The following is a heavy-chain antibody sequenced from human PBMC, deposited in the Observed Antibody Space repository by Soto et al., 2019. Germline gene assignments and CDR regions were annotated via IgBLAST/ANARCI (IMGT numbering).Heavy chain of an antibody. Sequence: GGSLRLSCAASGFTFSSYAMSWVRQAPGKGLEWVSAISGSGGSTYYADSVKGRFTISRDNSKNTLYLQMNSLRAEDTAVYYCAKDAKGGYCSSTSCPFDYWGQGTLVTVSS. CDR1: GFTFSSYA. CDR2: ISGSGGST. V-gene: IGHV3-23*01. J-gene: IGHJ4*02. D-gene: IGHD2-2*01. CDR3: AKDAKGGYCSSTSCPFDY.